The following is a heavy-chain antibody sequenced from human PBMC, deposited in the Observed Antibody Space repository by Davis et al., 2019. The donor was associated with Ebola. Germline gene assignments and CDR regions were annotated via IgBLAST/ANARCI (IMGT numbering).Heavy chain of an antibody. V-gene: IGHV3-23*01. D-gene: IGHD5-24*01. Sequence: GESLKISCAASGFTFSSYSMNWVRQAPGKGLEWVSAISGSGGSTYYADSVKGRFTISRDNSKNTLYLQMNSLRAEDTAVYYCAKDMATITKLYFDYWGQGTLVTVSS. CDR3: AKDMATITKLYFDY. CDR1: GFTFSSYS. J-gene: IGHJ4*02. CDR2: ISGSGGST.